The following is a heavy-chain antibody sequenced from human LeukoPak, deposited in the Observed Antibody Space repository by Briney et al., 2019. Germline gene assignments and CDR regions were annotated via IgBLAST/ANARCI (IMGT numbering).Heavy chain of an antibody. D-gene: IGHD3-22*01. CDR3: ARADGITMIVGY. Sequence: PSESLSLTCTVSGPSVRSGGYYWSWISHPPGKGLEWIGYIYYSGSNYYTPYLKSRVTISVDTSKNQFSLKLSSVTAADTAVYYCARADGITMIVGYWGQGTLVTVSS. J-gene: IGHJ4*02. CDR2: IYYSGSN. V-gene: IGHV4-31*03. CDR1: GPSVRSGGYY.